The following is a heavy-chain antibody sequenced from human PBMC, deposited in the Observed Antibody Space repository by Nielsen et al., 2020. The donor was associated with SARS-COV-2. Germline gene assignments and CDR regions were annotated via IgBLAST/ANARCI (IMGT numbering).Heavy chain of an antibody. Sequence: GSLRLSCAASGFTFSSYAMSWVRQAPGKGLEWVSAISGSGGSTYYADSVKGRFTISRDNSKNTLYLQMNSLRAEDTAVYYCAKRGGSSDEFDYWGQGTLVTVSS. CDR1: GFTFSSYA. D-gene: IGHD6-6*01. CDR3: AKRGGSSDEFDY. CDR2: ISGSGGST. J-gene: IGHJ4*02. V-gene: IGHV3-23*01.